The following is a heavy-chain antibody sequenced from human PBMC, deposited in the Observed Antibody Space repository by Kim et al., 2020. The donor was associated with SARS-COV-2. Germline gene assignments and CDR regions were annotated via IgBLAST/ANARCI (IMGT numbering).Heavy chain of an antibody. CDR3: AKDPHLGYCSGGSCGFDY. V-gene: IGHV3-23*01. CDR1: GFTFSSYA. J-gene: IGHJ4*02. CDR2: ISGSGGST. D-gene: IGHD2-15*01. Sequence: GGSLRLSCAASGFTFSSYAMSWVRQAPGKGLEWVSAISGSGGSTYYADSVKGRFTISRDNSKNTLYLQMNSLRAEDTAVYYCAKDPHLGYCSGGSCGFDYWGQGTLVTVSS.